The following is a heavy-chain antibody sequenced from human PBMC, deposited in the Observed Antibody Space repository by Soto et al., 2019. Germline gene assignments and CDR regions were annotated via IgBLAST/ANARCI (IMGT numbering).Heavy chain of an antibody. CDR1: GCSISSYY. CDR3: AATYYDILTGYYNFDY. Sequence: SETLSLACTVPGCSISSYYWSWIRQPPGKGLEWIGYIYYSGSTNYNPPLKSRVTISVDTSKNQFSLKLSSVTAADTAVYYCAATYYDILTGYYNFDYWGQGTLVTVSS. CDR2: IYYSGST. D-gene: IGHD3-9*01. V-gene: IGHV4-59*01. J-gene: IGHJ4*02.